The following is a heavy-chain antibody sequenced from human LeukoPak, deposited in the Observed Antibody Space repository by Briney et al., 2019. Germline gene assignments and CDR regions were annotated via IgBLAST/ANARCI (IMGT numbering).Heavy chain of an antibody. J-gene: IGHJ4*02. Sequence: SETLSLTCAVYGGSFSGYFWSWIRRPPGKGLEWIGEIHHSGSTNYKPSLKSRVTISVDTSKNQFSLKLSSVTAADTAVYYCARGLSHQEPFNFDYWGQGTLVTVSS. CDR1: GGSFSGYF. CDR3: ARGLSHQEPFNFDY. V-gene: IGHV4-34*01. CDR2: IHHSGST.